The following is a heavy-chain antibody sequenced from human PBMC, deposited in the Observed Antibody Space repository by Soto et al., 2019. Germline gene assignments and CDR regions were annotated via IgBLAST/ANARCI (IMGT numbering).Heavy chain of an antibody. J-gene: IGHJ4*02. D-gene: IGHD3-22*01. CDR2: IYHSGST. CDR3: ASQHYYDSSGYYVVY. CDR1: GGSISSGGYS. V-gene: IGHV4-30-2*03. Sequence: PSETLSLTCAVSGGSISSGGYSWSWIRQPPGKGLEWIGYIYHSGSTYYNPSLKSRVTISIDTSKNQFSLNLSSVTATDTAVYYCASQHYYDSSGYYVVYWGQGTLVTVSS.